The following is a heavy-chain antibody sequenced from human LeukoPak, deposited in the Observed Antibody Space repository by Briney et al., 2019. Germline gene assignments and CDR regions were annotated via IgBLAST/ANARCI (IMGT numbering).Heavy chain of an antibody. CDR3: AREDYYDSSGYYWGAFDI. CDR2: IYYSGRT. Sequence: PSETLSLTCTVSGGSISSYYWSWIRQPPGKGLEWIGYIYYSGRTNYNPSLKSRVTISVDTSKNQFSLKLSSVTAADTAVDYCAREDYYDSSGYYWGAFDIWGQGTMVTVSS. V-gene: IGHV4-59*01. D-gene: IGHD3-22*01. J-gene: IGHJ3*02. CDR1: GGSISSYY.